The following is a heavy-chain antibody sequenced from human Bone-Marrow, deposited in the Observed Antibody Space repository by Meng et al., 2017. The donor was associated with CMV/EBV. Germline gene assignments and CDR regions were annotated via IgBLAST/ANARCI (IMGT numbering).Heavy chain of an antibody. J-gene: IGHJ4*02. D-gene: IGHD3-3*01. CDR1: GYSISSGYY. V-gene: IGHV4-38-2*02. CDR3: ARGTTIFGVALIGY. CDR2: IYHSGST. Sequence: GSLRLSCTVSGYSISSGYYWGWIRQPPGKGLEWIGSIYHSGSTYYNPSLKSRVTISVDTSKNQFSLKLSSVTDADTAVYYCARGTTIFGVALIGYWGQGTLVTVSS.